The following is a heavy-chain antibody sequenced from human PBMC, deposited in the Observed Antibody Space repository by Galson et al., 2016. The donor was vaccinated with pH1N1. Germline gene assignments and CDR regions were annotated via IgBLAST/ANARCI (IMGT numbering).Heavy chain of an antibody. CDR1: NGSISSGDYF. CDR2: IYYSGNT. V-gene: IGHV4-30-4*08. Sequence: TLSLTCTVSNGSISSGDYFWSWIRQPPGKGLEWIGYIYYSGNTYYTPSLKSRFTISLDTSKNQFSLRLTSVTATDTAIYYCARGRDYDILTGSSYCFDFWGQGTLVTVSS. CDR3: ARGRDYDILTGSSYCFDF. J-gene: IGHJ4*02. D-gene: IGHD3-9*01.